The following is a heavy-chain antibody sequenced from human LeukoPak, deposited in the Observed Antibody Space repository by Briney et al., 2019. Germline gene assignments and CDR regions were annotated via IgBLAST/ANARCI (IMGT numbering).Heavy chain of an antibody. CDR3: ADDFGD. Sequence: SETLSLTCTVSGGSIRSYYWSWIRQPAGKGLEWIGRIYTSGTTHYNPSLKSRVTMSVDTSKNQFSLKLTSVTAADTAVYYCADDFGDWGQGTLVTVSS. D-gene: IGHD4-17*01. V-gene: IGHV4-4*07. J-gene: IGHJ4*02. CDR2: IYTSGTT. CDR1: GGSIRSYY.